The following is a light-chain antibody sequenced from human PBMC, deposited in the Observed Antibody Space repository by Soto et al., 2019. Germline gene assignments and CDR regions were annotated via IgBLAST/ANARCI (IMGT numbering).Light chain of an antibody. CDR1: SSDVGDYKY. J-gene: IGLJ1*01. CDR2: EVS. Sequence: QSALTQPASVSGSPGQSITISCTGTSSDVGDYKYVSWYQRHPGKAPKALIYEVSNRPSGVSNRFSGSKSVNTASLSISGLQAEDEADDYCSTYTTGRTLVFGPGTKLTVL. V-gene: IGLV2-14*01. CDR3: STYTTGRTLV.